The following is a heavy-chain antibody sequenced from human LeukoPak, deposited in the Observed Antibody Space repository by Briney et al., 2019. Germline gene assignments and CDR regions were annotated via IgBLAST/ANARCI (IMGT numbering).Heavy chain of an antibody. CDR3: ARGYYDFWSGRRNFDY. Sequence: SGPTLVNPTETLTLTCTVSGFSLSNARMGVSWIRQPPGKALEWLAHIFSNDEKSYSTSLKSRLTISKDTSKSQVVLTMTNMDPVDTATYYCARGYYDFWSGRRNFDYWGQGTLVTVSS. J-gene: IGHJ4*02. CDR1: GFSLSNARMG. V-gene: IGHV2-26*01. CDR2: IFSNDEK. D-gene: IGHD3-3*01.